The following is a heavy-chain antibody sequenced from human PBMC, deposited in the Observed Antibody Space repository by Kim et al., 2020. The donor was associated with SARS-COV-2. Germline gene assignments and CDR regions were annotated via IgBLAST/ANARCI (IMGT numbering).Heavy chain of an antibody. CDR2: LSNDGFDK. V-gene: IGHV3-30*04. CDR3: AEAEASGCCYFDVF. J-gene: IGHJ1*01. CDR1: GFTFSRYA. Sequence: GGSLRLSCAASGFTFSRYAMHWVRQAPGKGLEWVAVLSNDGFDKFYAESVKGRFTVSRDNSGNTLYLQMNNLRTDDTAVYYCAEAEASGCCYFDVFWGQG. D-gene: IGHD3-22*01.